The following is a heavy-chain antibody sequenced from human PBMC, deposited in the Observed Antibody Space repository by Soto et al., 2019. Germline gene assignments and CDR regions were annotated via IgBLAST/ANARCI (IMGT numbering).Heavy chain of an antibody. D-gene: IGHD3-10*01. CDR3: ARGRSDSAGSSFGRRMDV. CDR1: GEALGSGQSY. J-gene: IGHJ6*02. V-gene: IGHV4-61*01. Sequence: QVQLQESGPGLVKSSETLSLICFVSGEALGSGQSYWNWIRQAPGKGLEWIGQTFVTGATKYSASLKSRVSMSVDTSKSKISLTLTAVNAADSATYFCARGRSDSAGSSFGRRMDVWGQGTTVTVSS. CDR2: TFVTGAT.